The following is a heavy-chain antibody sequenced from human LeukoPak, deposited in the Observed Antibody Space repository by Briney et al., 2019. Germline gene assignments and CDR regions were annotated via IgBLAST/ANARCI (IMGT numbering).Heavy chain of an antibody. CDR3: ARGRYSSSWYFDY. J-gene: IGHJ4*02. Sequence: GGSLRLSCAASGFTFSAYSMNWVRQAPGKGPEWVSYISVSLIYYAESVKGRFTISRDNAKNSLYLQMNSLRDEDTAVYYCARGRYSSSWYFDYWGQGTLVTVSS. V-gene: IGHV3-48*02. CDR2: ISVSLI. CDR1: GFTFSAYS. D-gene: IGHD6-13*01.